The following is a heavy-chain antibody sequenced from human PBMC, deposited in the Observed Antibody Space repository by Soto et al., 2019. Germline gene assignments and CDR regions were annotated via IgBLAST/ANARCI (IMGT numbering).Heavy chain of an antibody. CDR3: AKDAATVTTTWYFDL. V-gene: IGHV3-30*18. Sequence: QVQLVESGGGVVQPGRSLRLSCAASGFTFSTCSMHWVRQAPGKGLEWVAVISYEGSNKYYADSVKGRFTISRDNSNNTLFLQMNSLRAEDTAVSYCAKDAATVTTTWYFDLWGRGTLVTVSS. J-gene: IGHJ2*01. CDR2: ISYEGSNK. CDR1: GFTFSTCS. D-gene: IGHD4-17*01.